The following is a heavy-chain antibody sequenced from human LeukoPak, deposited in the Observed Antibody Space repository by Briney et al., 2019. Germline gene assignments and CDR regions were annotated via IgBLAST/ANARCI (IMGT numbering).Heavy chain of an antibody. CDR1: GFTFSSYA. V-gene: IGHV3-30*04. J-gene: IGHJ3*02. CDR2: ISYDGSNK. D-gene: IGHD3-22*01. CDR3: AREYYYDSSGPRPAFDI. Sequence: PGRSLRLSCAASGFTFSSYAMHWVRQAPGKGLEWVAVISYDGSNKYYADSVKGRFTISRDNSENTLYLQMNSPRAEDTAVYYCAREYYYDSSGPRPAFDIWGQGTMVTVSS.